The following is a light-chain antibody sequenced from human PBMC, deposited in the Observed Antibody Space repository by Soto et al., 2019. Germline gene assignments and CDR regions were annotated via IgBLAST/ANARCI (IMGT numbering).Light chain of an antibody. Sequence: EIVMTQSPATLSVSPGERATNSCRASQSVSSNLAWYQQKPGQAPRLLIYGASTRATGIPARFSGSGSGTEFTLTISSLQSEDFAVYYCQQYNNWVTFGGGTKVDIK. J-gene: IGKJ4*01. CDR1: QSVSSN. V-gene: IGKV3-15*01. CDR3: QQYNNWVT. CDR2: GAS.